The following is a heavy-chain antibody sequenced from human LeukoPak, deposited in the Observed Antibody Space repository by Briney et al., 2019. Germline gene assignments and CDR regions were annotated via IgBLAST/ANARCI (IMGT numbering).Heavy chain of an antibody. CDR2: ISSNGGST. CDR3: VKDEGFIVVVVAAVFQH. D-gene: IGHD2-15*01. J-gene: IGHJ1*01. Sequence: PGGSLRLSCAASGFTFSSYDMHWVRQAPGKGLEYVSAISSNGGSTYYADSVKGRFTISRDNSKNTLYLQMSSLRAEDTAVYYCVKDEGFIVVVVAAVFQHWGQGTLVTVSS. CDR1: GFTFSSYD. V-gene: IGHV3-64D*06.